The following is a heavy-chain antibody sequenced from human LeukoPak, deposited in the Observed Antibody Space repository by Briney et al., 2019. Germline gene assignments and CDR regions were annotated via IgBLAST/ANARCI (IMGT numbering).Heavy chain of an antibody. CDR1: GFTFSSYA. D-gene: IGHD2-15*01. J-gene: IGHJ4*02. Sequence: GGSLRLSCAASGFTFSSYAMSWVRQAPGKGLEWVSAISGSGGSTYYADSVKGRFTISRDNSKNTLYLQMNSLRAEDTAVYYCAKDTRPGVGSGVFDYWGQGTLVTVSS. CDR3: AKDTRPGVGSGVFDY. CDR2: ISGSGGST. V-gene: IGHV3-23*01.